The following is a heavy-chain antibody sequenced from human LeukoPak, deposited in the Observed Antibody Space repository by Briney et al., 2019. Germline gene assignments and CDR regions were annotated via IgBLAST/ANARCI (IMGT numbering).Heavy chain of an antibody. CDR1: GGSISSSNW. CDR3: ARGGRGGSYYFHKLAAFDI. V-gene: IGHV4-4*02. J-gene: IGHJ3*02. Sequence: PSETLSLTCAVSGGSISSSNWWSWVGQPPGKGLEWIGEIYHSGSTNYNPSLKSRVTISVDTSKNQFSLKLSSVTAADTAVYYCARGGRGGSYYFHKLAAFDIWGQGTMVTVSS. D-gene: IGHD1-26*01. CDR2: IYHSGST.